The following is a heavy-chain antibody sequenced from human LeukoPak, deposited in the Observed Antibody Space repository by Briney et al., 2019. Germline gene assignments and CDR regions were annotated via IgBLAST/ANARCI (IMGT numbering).Heavy chain of an antibody. Sequence: GASVKVSCKASGYTFTSYGISWVRQAPGQGLEWMGWISAYNGNTNYAQKLQGRVTMTTDTSTSTAYMELRSLRSDDTAVYYCARVYEGTVVRYNWFDPWGQGTLVTVSS. D-gene: IGHD4-23*01. CDR1: GYTFTSYG. V-gene: IGHV1-18*01. J-gene: IGHJ5*02. CDR3: ARVYEGTVVRYNWFDP. CDR2: ISAYNGNT.